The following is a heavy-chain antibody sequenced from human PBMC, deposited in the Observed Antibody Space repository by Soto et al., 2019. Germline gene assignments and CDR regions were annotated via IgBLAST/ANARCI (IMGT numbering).Heavy chain of an antibody. J-gene: IGHJ6*03. Sequence: ASVKVSCKVSGYTLTELSMHWVQQAPGKGLEWMGGFDPEDGETIYAQKFQGRVTMTEDTSTDTAYMELSSLRSEDTAVYYCATGYLHYYGSGSYSYYYYMDVWGKGTTVTVSS. CDR1: GYTLTELS. D-gene: IGHD3-10*01. CDR2: FDPEDGET. CDR3: ATGYLHYYGSGSYSYYYYMDV. V-gene: IGHV1-24*01.